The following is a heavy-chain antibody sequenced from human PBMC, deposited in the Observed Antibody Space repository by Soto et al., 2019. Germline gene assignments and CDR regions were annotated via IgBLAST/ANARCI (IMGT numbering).Heavy chain of an antibody. CDR2: INTAGSPA. Sequence: PGGSLRLSCTASGFAFRHNYLTWIRQAPGKGLEWLSYINTAGSPAYYADSVKGRFTISTDIAKKSLYLQMDSLRADDTGVYYCATGVICYGTWGQGTLVTVSS. CDR3: ATGVICYGT. CDR1: GFAFRHNY. J-gene: IGHJ5*02. V-gene: IGHV3-11*01. D-gene: IGHD2-15*01.